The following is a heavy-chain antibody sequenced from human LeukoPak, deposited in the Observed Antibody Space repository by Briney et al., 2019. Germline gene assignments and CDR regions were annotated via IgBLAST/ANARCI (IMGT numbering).Heavy chain of an antibody. J-gene: IGHJ5*02. V-gene: IGHV4-59*01. CDR3: ARAEGYYYGSGSYYNRGFDP. CDR1: GGSISSYY. CDR2: IYYSGST. Sequence: SETLSLTCTVSGGSISSYYWSWIRQPPGKGLEWIGYIYYSGSTNYNPSLKSRVTISVDTSKNQFSLKLSSVTAADTPVYYCARAEGYYYGSGSYYNRGFDPWGQGTLVTVSS. D-gene: IGHD3-10*01.